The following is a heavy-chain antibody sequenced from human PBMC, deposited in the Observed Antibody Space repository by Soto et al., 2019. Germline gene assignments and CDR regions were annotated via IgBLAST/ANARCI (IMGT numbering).Heavy chain of an antibody. Sequence: TLSLTCTVSGGSISSGGYYWSWIRQHPGKGLEWIGYIYYSGSTYYNPSLKSRVTISVDTSKNQFSLKLSSVTAADTAVYYCARLYYYDSSGYYYAWFDPWGQGTMVTVYS. CDR3: ARLYYYDSSGYYYAWFDP. CDR2: IYYSGST. J-gene: IGHJ5*02. V-gene: IGHV4-31*03. CDR1: GGSISSGGYY. D-gene: IGHD3-22*01.